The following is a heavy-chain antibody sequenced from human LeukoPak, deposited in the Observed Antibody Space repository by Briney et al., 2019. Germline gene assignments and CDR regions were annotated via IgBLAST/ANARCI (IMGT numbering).Heavy chain of an antibody. CDR1: GFTFSSYS. CDR3: ARGLTGTLDY. V-gene: IGHV3-48*04. CDR2: ISSSGSTI. J-gene: IGHJ4*02. Sequence: PGGSLRLSCAASGFTFSSYSMNWVRQAPGKGLEWVSYISSSGSTIYYADSMKGRFTISRDNAKNSLYLQMNSLRADDTAVYYCARGLTGTLDYWGQGTLVTVSS. D-gene: IGHD1-20*01.